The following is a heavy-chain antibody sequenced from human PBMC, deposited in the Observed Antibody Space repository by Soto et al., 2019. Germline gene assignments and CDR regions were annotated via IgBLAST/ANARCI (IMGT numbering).Heavy chain of an antibody. D-gene: IGHD3-3*01. Sequence: GGSLRLSCAASGFTFSSYAMSWVRQAPGKGLEWVSAISGSGGSTYYADSVKGRFTISRDNSKNTLYLQMNSLRAEDTAVYYCGKGPTVTNFGYVYGMVVGGQETMVAIS. CDR1: GFTFSSYA. CDR2: ISGSGGST. J-gene: IGHJ6*02. V-gene: IGHV3-23*01. CDR3: GKGPTVTNFGYVYGMVV.